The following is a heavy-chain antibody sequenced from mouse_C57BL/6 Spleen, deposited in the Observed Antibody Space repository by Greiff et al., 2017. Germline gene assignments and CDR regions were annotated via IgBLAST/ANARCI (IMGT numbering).Heavy chain of an antibody. V-gene: IGHV1-52*01. J-gene: IGHJ1*03. CDR3: ARSTYYYGSSYGYFDV. D-gene: IGHD1-1*01. CDR1: GYTFTSYW. Sequence: QVQLQQPGAELVRPGSSVKLSCKVSGYTFTSYWMHWVKQRPIQGLEWIGNIDTSDSETHYNQKFKEKATLIVNKSTSTAYMQFSILTSEDSAGYYCARSTYYYGSSYGYFDVWGTGTTVTVSS. CDR2: IDTSDSET.